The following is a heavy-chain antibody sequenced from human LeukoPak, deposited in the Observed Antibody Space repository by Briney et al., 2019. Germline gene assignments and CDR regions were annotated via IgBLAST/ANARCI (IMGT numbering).Heavy chain of an antibody. CDR2: NYYSGST. CDR3: ARVTGYMTEDYFDY. Sequence: SETLPLTCTVSGGSINSYYWSWLRQPPGKGLEWIGYNYYSGSTNYNPSLKSRVTISVDTSKNQCSLRLSSVTAADTAVYYCARVTGYMTEDYFDYWGQGTLITVSS. CDR1: GGSINSYY. D-gene: IGHD6-13*01. V-gene: IGHV4-59*01. J-gene: IGHJ4*02.